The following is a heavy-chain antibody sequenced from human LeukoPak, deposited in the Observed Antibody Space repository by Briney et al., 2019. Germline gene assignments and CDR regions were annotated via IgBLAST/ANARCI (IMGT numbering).Heavy chain of an antibody. CDR1: GFTFSSYG. Sequence: PGGSLRLSCAASGFTFSSYGMHWVRQAPGKGLEWVAVISYDGSNKYYADSVKGRFTISRDNSKNTLYLQMNSLRAEDTAVYYCGRDGGYSGYEHPIDYWGQGTLVTVSS. CDR3: GRDGGYSGYEHPIDY. J-gene: IGHJ4*02. CDR2: ISYDGSNK. D-gene: IGHD5-12*01. V-gene: IGHV3-30*03.